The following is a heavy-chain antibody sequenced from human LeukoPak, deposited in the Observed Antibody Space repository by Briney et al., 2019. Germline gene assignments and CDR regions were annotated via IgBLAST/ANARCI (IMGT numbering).Heavy chain of an antibody. D-gene: IGHD3-22*01. Sequence: QAGGSLRLSCAASGFTFSSYSMNWVRQAPGKGLEWVSYISSSSSTIFYADSVKGRFTVSRDNAKNSLYLQMNSLRVEDTAAYYCARVYYESSDGYGMDVWGQGTTVTVSS. CDR3: ARVYYESSDGYGMDV. V-gene: IGHV3-48*01. CDR2: ISSSSSTI. J-gene: IGHJ6*02. CDR1: GFTFSSYS.